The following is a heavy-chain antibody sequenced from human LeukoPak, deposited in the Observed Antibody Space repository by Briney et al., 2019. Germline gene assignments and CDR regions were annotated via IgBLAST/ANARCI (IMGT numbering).Heavy chain of an antibody. V-gene: IGHV3-7*01. D-gene: IGHD6-19*01. CDR2: IKHDGSGP. CDR3: ARAREITVTGTDYFDY. J-gene: IGHJ4*02. Sequence: GGSLRLSCAVSGLRFSNYWMTGVRQAPGKGLEWVANIKHDGSGPSYLDSVKGRFTISRDNARNLLSLQMSSLRAEDTAVYYCARAREITVTGTDYFDYWGQGTLVTVSS. CDR1: GLRFSNYW.